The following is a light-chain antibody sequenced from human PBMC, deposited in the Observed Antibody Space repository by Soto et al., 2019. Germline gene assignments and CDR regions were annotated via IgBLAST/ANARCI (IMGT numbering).Light chain of an antibody. CDR1: QSVSSY. J-gene: IGKJ5*01. V-gene: IGKV3D-20*01. CDR3: QLYGNSPQIT. Sequence: IVFTQSPATLSLSPGERATLSCLASQSVSSYLAWYQQKPGLAPRLVIYDSSIRATGIPDRFSGSGSGTDFTLTISRLEPEDFAVYFCQLYGNSPQITFGQGTRLEIK. CDR2: DSS.